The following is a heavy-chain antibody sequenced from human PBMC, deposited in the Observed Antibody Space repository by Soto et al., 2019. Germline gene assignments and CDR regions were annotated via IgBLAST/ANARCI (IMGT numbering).Heavy chain of an antibody. CDR2: ISHTGTT. J-gene: IGHJ6*02. V-gene: IGHV4-38-2*02. CDR3: ARVTMVIRDSDHFGVDV. Sequence: PSETLSLTCLVSGFPISSPYSWGWIRQPPGKGLEWIGSISHTGTTSYSPSLTSRVSISVDTSKNQVSLKLTSATAADTAVYFCARVTMVIRDSDHFGVDVWGHGTTVTVSS. CDR1: GFPISSPYS. D-gene: IGHD4-17*01.